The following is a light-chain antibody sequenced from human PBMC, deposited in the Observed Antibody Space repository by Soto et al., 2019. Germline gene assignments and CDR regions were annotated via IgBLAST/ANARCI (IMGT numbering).Light chain of an antibody. J-gene: IGKJ1*01. CDR1: QDIKND. Sequence: AIQVTQSPSSLSASVGDRVTITCRASQDIKNDLGWYQQTPVKTPKLLIYAASTLQSGVPSRLSGSRSVTDFTLTIRSLEPEDSGTYYCLHDYTYPRTFGQGTTVEIK. CDR3: LHDYTYPRT. V-gene: IGKV1-6*01. CDR2: AAS.